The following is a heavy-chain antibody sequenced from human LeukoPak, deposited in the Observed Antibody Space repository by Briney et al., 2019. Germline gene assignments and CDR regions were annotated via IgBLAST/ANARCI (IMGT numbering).Heavy chain of an antibody. CDR1: GFTFSSYG. CDR3: AKMGDSSGHYHDLDY. V-gene: IGHV3-33*06. Sequence: GGSLRLSCAASGFTFSSYGMHWVRQAPGKGLEWVAVIWYDGSNKYYADSVKGRFTISRDNSKNTLYLQMNSLRAEDTAVYYCAKMGDSSGHYHDLDYWGQGTLVTVSS. J-gene: IGHJ4*02. D-gene: IGHD3-22*01. CDR2: IWYDGSNK.